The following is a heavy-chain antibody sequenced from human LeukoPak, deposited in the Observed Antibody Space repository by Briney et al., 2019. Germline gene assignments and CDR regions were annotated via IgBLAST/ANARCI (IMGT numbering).Heavy chain of an antibody. CDR2: INIDGATT. Sequence: QPGGSLRLSCVASGFTFSGYWMHWVRQAPGKGLEWVSRINIDGATTNYADSVKGRFTISRDNAKNTLHLQMNSLRADDTAVYYCVRGAVGTGVWFDPWGQGTLVTVSS. D-gene: IGHD1-26*01. J-gene: IGHJ5*02. CDR1: GFTFSGYW. CDR3: VRGAVGTGVWFDP. V-gene: IGHV3-74*01.